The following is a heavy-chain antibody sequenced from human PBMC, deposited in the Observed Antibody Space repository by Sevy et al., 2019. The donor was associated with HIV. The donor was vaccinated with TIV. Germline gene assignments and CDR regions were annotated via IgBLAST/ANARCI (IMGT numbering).Heavy chain of an antibody. CDR3: ASRFEELLGRMDV. V-gene: IGHV4-34*01. CDR1: GGSFSGYY. Sequence: SETLSLTCAVYGGSFSGYYWSWIRQPPGKGLEWIGEINHSGSTNYNPSLKSRVTITVDTSNNQFSLKLSTKTAADTTVYYCASRFEELLGRMDVWGQGTTVTVSS. J-gene: IGHJ6*02. CDR2: INHSGST. D-gene: IGHD3-10*01.